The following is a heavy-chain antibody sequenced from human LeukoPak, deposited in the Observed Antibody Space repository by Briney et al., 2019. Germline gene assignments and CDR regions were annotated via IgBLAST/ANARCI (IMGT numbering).Heavy chain of an antibody. V-gene: IGHV4-39*07. D-gene: IGHD3-16*01. CDR3: ARDGGTSDY. CDR2: IYYSGST. CDR1: GGSISSSSYY. J-gene: IGHJ4*02. Sequence: PSETLSLTCTVSGGSISSSSYYWGWIRQPPGKGLEWIGSIYYSGSTYYNPSLKSRVTISVDTSKNQFSLKLSSVTAADTAVYYCARDGGTSDYWGQGTLVTVSS.